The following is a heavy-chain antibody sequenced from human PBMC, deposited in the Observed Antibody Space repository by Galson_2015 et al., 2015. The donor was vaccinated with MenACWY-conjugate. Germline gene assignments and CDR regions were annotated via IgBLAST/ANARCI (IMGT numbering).Heavy chain of an antibody. D-gene: IGHD1-26*01. J-gene: IGHJ4*02. Sequence: SVQASCNASGYTFTTYYMHWVRQAPGQGLEWMGIIRPSGDDGAPYAQKFQGRVTMTRATCTSTVYMNLSSLRSEDRAVYYCVREYRGGSFDSWGQGTLVTVSS. V-gene: IGHV1-46*01. CDR1: GYTFTTYY. CDR3: VREYRGGSFDS. CDR2: IRPSGDDGA.